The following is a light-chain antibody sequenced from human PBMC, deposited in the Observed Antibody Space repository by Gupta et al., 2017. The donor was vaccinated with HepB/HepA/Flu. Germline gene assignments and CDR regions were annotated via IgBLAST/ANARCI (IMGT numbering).Light chain of an antibody. CDR3: RQNNLYPLS. Sequence: DMQMTQAPSSLSASVGDRVTITCRASQGIRNDLGWYQQKPGKAPKRLIYAASSLQSGVSTRFIGSGSRPEFTLTISSLQPQDFVTYYSRQNNLYPLSFGGAPKVEIK. CDR1: QGIRND. V-gene: IGKV1-17*01. J-gene: IGKJ4*01. CDR2: AAS.